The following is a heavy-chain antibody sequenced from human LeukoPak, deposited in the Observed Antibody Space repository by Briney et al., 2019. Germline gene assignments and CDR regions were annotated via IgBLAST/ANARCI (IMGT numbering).Heavy chain of an antibody. V-gene: IGHV1-24*01. CDR3: AAPIAAAGPFDY. D-gene: IGHD6-13*01. CDR1: GYTLTELS. Sequence: ASVKVACKVFGYTLTELSMHWVRQAPGKGLEWMGGFDPEDGETIYAQKFQGRVTMTEDTSTDTAYMELSSLRSEDTAVYYCAAPIAAAGPFDYWGQGTLVTVSS. J-gene: IGHJ4*02. CDR2: FDPEDGET.